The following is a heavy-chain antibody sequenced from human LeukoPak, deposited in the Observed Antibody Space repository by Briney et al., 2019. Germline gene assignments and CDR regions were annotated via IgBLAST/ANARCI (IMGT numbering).Heavy chain of an antibody. CDR3: AKDLIAVAGVGLDY. D-gene: IGHD6-19*01. J-gene: IGHJ4*02. CDR1: GFTFSSYG. Sequence: PGGSLRLSCAASGFTFSSYGMHWVRQAPGKGLEWVAFIRYDGSNKYYADSVKGRFTISRDNAKNSLYLQMNSLRAEDTALYYCAKDLIAVAGVGLDYWGQGTLVTVSS. CDR2: IRYDGSNK. V-gene: IGHV3-30*02.